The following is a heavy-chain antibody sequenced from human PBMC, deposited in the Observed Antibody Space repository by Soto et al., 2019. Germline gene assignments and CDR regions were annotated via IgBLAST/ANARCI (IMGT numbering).Heavy chain of an antibody. V-gene: IGHV1-69*12. D-gene: IGHD1-1*01. J-gene: IGHJ6*02. CDR1: GGTFRTFA. Sequence: QVQLVQSGAEVKKPGSSVKVSCKASGGTFRTFAISWVRQAPGQGLEWGGGIMPVFQRPKYAQNFQDRVTITADESTSTAYMELNSLKSDDTAVYYCARDKDRLQLGGNYYFILDVWGQGTAVTVSS. CDR3: ARDKDRLQLGGNYYFILDV. CDR2: IMPVFQRP.